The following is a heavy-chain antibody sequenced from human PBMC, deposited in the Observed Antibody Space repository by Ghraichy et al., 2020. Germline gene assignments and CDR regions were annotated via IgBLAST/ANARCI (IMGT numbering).Heavy chain of an antibody. V-gene: IGHV3-7*03. J-gene: IGHJ4*02. CDR3: ASLAHDY. Sequence: GGSLRLSCAASGFTFSSHWMTWVRQAPGKGLEWVANIKQDGSDMYYVDSVKGRFTISRDNAKNSLYLQMDSLRAEDTGVYYCASLAHDYWGQGALVTVSS. CDR2: IKQDGSDM. CDR1: GFTFSSHW.